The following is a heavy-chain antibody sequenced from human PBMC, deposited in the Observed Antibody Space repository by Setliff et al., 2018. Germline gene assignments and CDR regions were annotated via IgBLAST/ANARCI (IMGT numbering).Heavy chain of an antibody. V-gene: IGHV4-61*08. CDR2: IYWSGST. J-gene: IGHJ5*02. Sequence: SETLSLTCTVSGGSISSGGHYWSWIRQHPGRGLEWIGSIYWSGSTNYNPSLKSRVTISVDTSKNQFSLELSSVTAADTAVYYCARVWELWPSTKNWFDPWGQGTLVTVS. CDR1: GGSISSGGHY. CDR3: ARVWELWPSTKNWFDP. D-gene: IGHD3-16*01.